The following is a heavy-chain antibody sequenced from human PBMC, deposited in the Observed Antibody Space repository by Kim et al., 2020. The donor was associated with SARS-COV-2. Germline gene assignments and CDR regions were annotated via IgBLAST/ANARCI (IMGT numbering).Heavy chain of an antibody. CDR2: GDYT. D-gene: IGHD2-15*01. Sequence: GDYTYYADSVKGRFTISRDNSGNTLYLQMNSLRAGDTAIYYCGKDKLPYYWGQGTQSPSPQ. V-gene: IGHV3-23*01. CDR3: GKDKLPYY. J-gene: IGHJ4*02.